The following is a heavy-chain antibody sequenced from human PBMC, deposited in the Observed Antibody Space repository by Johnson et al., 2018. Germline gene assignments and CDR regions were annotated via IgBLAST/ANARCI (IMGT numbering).Heavy chain of an antibody. CDR1: GFTFSSYG. J-gene: IGHJ6*03. V-gene: IGHV3-30*18. D-gene: IGHD2-2*01. Sequence: QVQLVQSGGGVVQPGRTLRLSCAASGFTFSSYGMHWVRQAPGKGLEWVAVISYDGSNKYYADSVKGRFTISRANSKNTLYLKMKSLKAEDTAGYYCAKDGEDIVVVPAAMRYYYYYMDVWGKGTTVTVSS. CDR3: AKDGEDIVVVPAAMRYYYYYMDV. CDR2: ISYDGSNK.